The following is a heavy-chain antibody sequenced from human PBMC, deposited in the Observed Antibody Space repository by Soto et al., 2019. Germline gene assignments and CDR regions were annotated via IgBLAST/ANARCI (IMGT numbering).Heavy chain of an antibody. CDR3: VRGDNWNDEAADY. CDR1: GFMFSNHG. V-gene: IGHV3-33*01. D-gene: IGHD1-1*01. CDR2: IWSDGNNR. Sequence: QVQLVESGGGVVQPGRSLRLSCAASGFMFSNHGMHWVRQAPGKGLEWVAVIWSDGNNRYYADSVKGRFTISRDNSKNMVYLQMNSLGAEDTAVYYCVRGDNWNDEAADYWGQGTLVTVSS. J-gene: IGHJ4*02.